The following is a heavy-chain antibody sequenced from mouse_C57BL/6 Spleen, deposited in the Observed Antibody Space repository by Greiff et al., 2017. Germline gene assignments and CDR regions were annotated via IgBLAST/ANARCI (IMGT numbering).Heavy chain of an antibody. D-gene: IGHD2-3*01. CDR2: IDPSASYT. J-gene: IGHJ3*01. Sequence: QVQLQQPGAELVMPGASVKLSCKASGYTFTSYWMHWVKQRPGQGLEWIGEIDPSASYTNYNQKFKGKSTLTVDKSSSTAYMQLSSLTSEDSAVYYCARWDGFCAYWGQGTLVTVSA. CDR1: GYTFTSYW. V-gene: IGHV1-69*01. CDR3: ARWDGFCAY.